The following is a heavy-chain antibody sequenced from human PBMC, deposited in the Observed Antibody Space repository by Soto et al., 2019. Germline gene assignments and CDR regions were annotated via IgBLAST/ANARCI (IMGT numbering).Heavy chain of an antibody. J-gene: IGHJ4*02. V-gene: IGHV1-58*01. CDR2: IVVGSGNT. CDR3: AADAGATDPSDY. Sequence: TSVKVSCKASGFTFTSSAVQWVRQARGQRLEWIGWIVVGSGNTNYAQKFQERVTITRDMSTSTAYMELSSLRSEDTAVYYCAADAGATDPSDYWGQGTLVTVSS. D-gene: IGHD1-26*01. CDR1: GFTFTSSA.